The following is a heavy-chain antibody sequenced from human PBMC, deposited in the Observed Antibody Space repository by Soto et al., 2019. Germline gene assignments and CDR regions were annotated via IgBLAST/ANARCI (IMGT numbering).Heavy chain of an antibody. V-gene: IGHV3-13*05. Sequence: GSLRLSCVASGFTFGNYDMHWVRQSTGRGLEWVSAIGTAGDPHYPGSGKGRFTISRENAKNSLYLQMNSLRAGDTAVYYCARAPRGKYYFDYWGRGTLVTAPQ. J-gene: IGHJ4*02. CDR3: ARAPRGKYYFDY. CDR2: IGTAGDP. CDR1: GFTFGNYD.